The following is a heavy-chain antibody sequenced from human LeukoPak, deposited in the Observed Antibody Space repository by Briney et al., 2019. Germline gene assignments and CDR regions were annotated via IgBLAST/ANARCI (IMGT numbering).Heavy chain of an antibody. Sequence: ASVKVSCKASGYTFTSYDINWVRQATGQGLEWMGWMNPNSGNTGYAQKFQGRVTMTRNTSISTAYMELSSLRSEDTAVYYCARGDVLLWFGELLSSGYYYYGMDVWGQGTTVTASS. J-gene: IGHJ6*02. V-gene: IGHV1-8*01. D-gene: IGHD3-10*01. CDR3: ARGDVLLWFGELLSSGYYYYGMDV. CDR2: MNPNSGNT. CDR1: GYTFTSYD.